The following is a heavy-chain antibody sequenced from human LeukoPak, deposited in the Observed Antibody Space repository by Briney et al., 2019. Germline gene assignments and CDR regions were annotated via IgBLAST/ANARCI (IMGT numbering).Heavy chain of an antibody. V-gene: IGHV1-46*01. CDR2: INPSAGNT. J-gene: IGHJ4*02. D-gene: IGHD2-21*02. Sequence: ASVKVSCKASGYTFTTYYIFWVRQAPGQGLEWMGMINPSAGNTGYAQRFQGRVTMTRGTSTSTVYMELSSLTSEDTAVYYCARRSPAYCGGDCYFDYWGQGTLVTVSS. CDR3: ARRSPAYCGGDCYFDY. CDR1: GYTFTTYY.